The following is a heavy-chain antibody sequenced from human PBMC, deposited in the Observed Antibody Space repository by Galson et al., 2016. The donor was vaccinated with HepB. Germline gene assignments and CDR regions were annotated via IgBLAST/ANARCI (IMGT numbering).Heavy chain of an antibody. D-gene: IGHD1-20*01. CDR3: ARGRITGGVFDY. CDR2: INDGGSP. CDR1: GGPLTSYY. J-gene: IGHJ4*02. Sequence: SETLSLTCVVSGGPLTSYYWTWIRQPPGKGLEWIGEINDGGSPNYNPSLKCRVTISMDTSKAQVSLKVFPVTAADTAVYYCARGRITGGVFDYWGQGSLVTVSS. V-gene: IGHV4-34*01.